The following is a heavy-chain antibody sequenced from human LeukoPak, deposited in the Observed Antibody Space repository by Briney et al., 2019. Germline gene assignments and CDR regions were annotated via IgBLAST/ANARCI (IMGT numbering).Heavy chain of an antibody. D-gene: IGHD3-10*01. V-gene: IGHV3-30*18. Sequence: GGSLRLSCAASGFTFSDSGIHWVRQAPGKGLEWVAVISYDGRNKHYADSVKGRFTISRDNSKNTLYLQMNSLTAEDTAMYYCAKDAQVRGVINGFDYWGQGTLVTVSS. CDR1: GFTFSDSG. CDR2: ISYDGRNK. CDR3: AKDAQVRGVINGFDY. J-gene: IGHJ4*02.